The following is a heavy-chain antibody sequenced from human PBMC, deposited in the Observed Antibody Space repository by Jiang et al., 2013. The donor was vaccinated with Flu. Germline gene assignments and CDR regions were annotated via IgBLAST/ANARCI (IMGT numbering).Heavy chain of an antibody. CDR1: GYSFTNTG. CDR3: ARRPLTRTAGGFDY. J-gene: IGHJ4*02. V-gene: IGHV5-51*01. CDR2: IYPRDSDA. Sequence: GAEVKKPGESLKISCKSSGYSFTNTGIGWVRQMPGKGLELMGIIYPRDSDARYSPSFQGQVTISVDKSISAAYLQWSSLKASDTAIYYCARRPLTRTAGGFDYWGQGTLITVSS. D-gene: IGHD2-15*01.